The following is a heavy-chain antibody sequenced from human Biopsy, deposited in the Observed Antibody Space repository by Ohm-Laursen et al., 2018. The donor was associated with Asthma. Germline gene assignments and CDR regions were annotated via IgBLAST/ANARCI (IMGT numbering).Heavy chain of an antibody. CDR3: ARAVDYSHYYGIDV. V-gene: IGHV1-18*01. D-gene: IGHD3-10*01. Sequence: ASVKVSCKVSGYTFNSAGITWVRQAPGQGLEWMGWISVYNGNTKVAQKLQDRVTMITDTSTSTAYMELRSLGSDDTAVYFCARAVDYSHYYGIDVWGQGTTVTVS. J-gene: IGHJ6*02. CDR2: ISVYNGNT. CDR1: GYTFNSAG.